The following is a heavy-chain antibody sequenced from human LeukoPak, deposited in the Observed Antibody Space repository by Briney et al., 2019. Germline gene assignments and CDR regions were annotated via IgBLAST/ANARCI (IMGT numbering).Heavy chain of an antibody. CDR1: GFTVSSNY. V-gene: IGHV3-53*01. CDR2: IYSGGST. D-gene: IGHD3-22*01. CDR3: ARASYYYDSSGYYHGFDY. Sequence: GGSLRLSCAASGFTVSSNYMSWVRQAPGKGLEWVSVIYSGGSTYYADSVKGRFTISRDNSKNTLYLQMNGLRAEDTAVYYCARASYYYDSSGYYHGFDYWGQGTLVTVSS. J-gene: IGHJ4*02.